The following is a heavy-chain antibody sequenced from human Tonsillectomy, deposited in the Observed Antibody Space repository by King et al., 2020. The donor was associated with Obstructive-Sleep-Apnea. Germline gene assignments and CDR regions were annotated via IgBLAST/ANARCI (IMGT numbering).Heavy chain of an antibody. CDR1: GFTFSSYS. D-gene: IGHD5-18*01. V-gene: IGHV3-21*01. J-gene: IGHJ4*02. Sequence: VQLVESGGGLVKPGGSLRLSCAASGFTFSSYSMNWVRQAPGKGLEWVSSISSISTYIYFADSVKGRFTISRDNAKNSLDMQMNSLRAEDTAVYYCARDSSYTATFDYWGQGTLVTVSS. CDR2: ISSISTYI. CDR3: ARDSSYTATFDY.